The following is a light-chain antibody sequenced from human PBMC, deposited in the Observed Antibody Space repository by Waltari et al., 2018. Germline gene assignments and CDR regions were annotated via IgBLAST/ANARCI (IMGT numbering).Light chain of an antibody. Sequence: DIVMTQSPDSLAVSLGETTTLNCKSSQTIFYSSYNKNYLAWYQVKPGQAPKLLVYGASTRESGVPDRFSGSGSGTDFSLTISSLQAEDVAVYYCQQYYSAPYTFGQGTKLEIK. CDR3: QQYYSAPYT. CDR2: GAS. V-gene: IGKV4-1*01. J-gene: IGKJ2*01. CDR1: QTIFYSSYNKNY.